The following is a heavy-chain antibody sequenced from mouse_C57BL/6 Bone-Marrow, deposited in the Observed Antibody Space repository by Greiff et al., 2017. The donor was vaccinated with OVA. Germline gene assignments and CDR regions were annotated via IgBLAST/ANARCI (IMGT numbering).Heavy chain of an antibody. J-gene: IGHJ1*03. CDR3: ERQASHFDV. V-gene: IGHV1-4*01. CDR1: GNTFTSYT. Sequence: VQLQQSGAELARPGASVKMSCKASGNTFTSYTMHWVKPRPGQGLEWIGYINPSSGYTKYNQKFKDKATLTADKSSSTAYMQLSSLTSEDSAVYYCERQASHFDVWGTGTPVTVSS. CDR2: INPSSGYT.